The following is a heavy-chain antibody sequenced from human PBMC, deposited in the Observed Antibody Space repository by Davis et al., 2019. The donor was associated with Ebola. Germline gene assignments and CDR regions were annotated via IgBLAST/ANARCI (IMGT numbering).Heavy chain of an antibody. V-gene: IGHV4-59*01. D-gene: IGHD6-19*01. J-gene: IGHJ6*02. CDR3: ARDNRWLVPGTYYYYGMDV. CDR1: GGSISSSY. CDR2: IYYSANS. Sequence: MPSETLSLTCIVPGGSISSSYWSWIRQPPGKGLEWIGYIYYSANSNYNPSLKSRVTISVDTSKNHFSLKLSSVTAADTAVYYCARDNRWLVPGTYYYYGMDVWGQGTTVTVSS.